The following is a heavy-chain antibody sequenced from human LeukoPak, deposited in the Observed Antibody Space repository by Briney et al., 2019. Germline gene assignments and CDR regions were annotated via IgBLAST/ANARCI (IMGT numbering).Heavy chain of an antibody. CDR2: IIPIFGTA. J-gene: IGHJ4*02. CDR3: ARDYVGAGVPRFDY. D-gene: IGHD1-26*01. Sequence: GASVKVSCTASGGTFSSYAISWVRQAPGQGLEWMGGIIPIFGTANYAQKFQGRVTITADKSTSTAYMELSSLRSEDTAVYYCARDYVGAGVPRFDYWGQGTLVTVSS. V-gene: IGHV1-69*06. CDR1: GGTFSSYA.